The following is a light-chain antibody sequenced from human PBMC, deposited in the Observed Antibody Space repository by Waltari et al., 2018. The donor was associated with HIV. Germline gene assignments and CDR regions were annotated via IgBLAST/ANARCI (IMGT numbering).Light chain of an antibody. CDR2: GAS. CDR3: QHYGRSSWT. J-gene: IGKJ1*01. Sequence: EIVLTQSPGTLSLPPGERATLFCRASQSVTSTYVAWYQHKPGQAPRLLIYGASTRATGIPDRFSGSGSGTDFTLTISRLEPEDFAVYYCQHYGRSSWTFGQGTKVEIK. CDR1: QSVTSTY. V-gene: IGKV3-20*01.